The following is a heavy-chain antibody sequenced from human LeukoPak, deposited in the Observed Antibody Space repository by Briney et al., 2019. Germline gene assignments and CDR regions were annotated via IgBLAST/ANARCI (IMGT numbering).Heavy chain of an antibody. Sequence: PGGSLRLSCAASGFTFSDYYMSWIRQAPGKGLEWVSYISSSGSPIYYADSVKGRFTISWDNAKNSLYLQMNSLRAEDTAVYYCARATRGVASDFDYWGQGTLVTVSS. D-gene: IGHD2-15*01. CDR1: GFTFSDYY. J-gene: IGHJ4*02. CDR2: ISSSGSPI. CDR3: ARATRGVASDFDY. V-gene: IGHV3-11*04.